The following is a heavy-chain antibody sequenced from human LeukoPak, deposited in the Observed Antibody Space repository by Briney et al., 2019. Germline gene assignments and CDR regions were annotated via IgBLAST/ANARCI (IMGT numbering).Heavy chain of an antibody. CDR3: ARMTVSGRDNWFDP. Sequence: GASVKVSCKASGYTFTSYDINWVRQATGQGLEWMGWLNPNSGNTGYAQKFQGRVTISRNTSINTAYMELSSLRSGDTAVYYCARMTVSGRDNWFDPWGQGTLVTVSS. V-gene: IGHV1-8*03. D-gene: IGHD6-19*01. J-gene: IGHJ5*02. CDR2: LNPNSGNT. CDR1: GYTFTSYD.